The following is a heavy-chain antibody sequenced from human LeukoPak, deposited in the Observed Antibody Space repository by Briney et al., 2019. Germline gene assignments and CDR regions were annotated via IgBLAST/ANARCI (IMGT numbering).Heavy chain of an antibody. V-gene: IGHV4-38-2*02. CDR3: ASIPFGDFDY. D-gene: IGHD3-16*01. CDR1: GYSISSGYY. Sequence: PSETLSLTCNVSGYSISSGYYWAWIRQAPGKGLEWIGSIYHSGYTHYNPSLKGRVTISVDTSKNQFSLKLSSVTAADTAVYYCASIPFGDFDYWGQGTLVTVSS. CDR2: IYHSGYT. J-gene: IGHJ4*02.